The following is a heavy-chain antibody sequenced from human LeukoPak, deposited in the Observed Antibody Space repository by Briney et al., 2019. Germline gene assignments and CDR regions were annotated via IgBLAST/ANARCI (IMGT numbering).Heavy chain of an antibody. V-gene: IGHV3-21*01. CDR3: ARDRESSSWFDY. Sequence: GGSLKLSCAASGFTFSTYSMNWVRQAPGKGLEWVSSISSSSSYIYYADSVKGRFTISRDNAKNSLYLQVNSLRAEDTAVYYCARDRESSSWFDYWGQGTLVTVSS. CDR2: ISSSSSYI. CDR1: GFTFSTYS. D-gene: IGHD6-13*01. J-gene: IGHJ4*02.